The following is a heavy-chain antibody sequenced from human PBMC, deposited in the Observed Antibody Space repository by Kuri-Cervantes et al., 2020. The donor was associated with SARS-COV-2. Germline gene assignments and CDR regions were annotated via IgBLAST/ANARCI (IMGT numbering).Heavy chain of an antibody. D-gene: IGHD3-10*01. CDR2: IKQDGSEK. Sequence: GESLKISCAASGFTFSSYWMSWVRQAPGKGLEWVANIKQDGSEKYYVDSVKGRFTISRDNAKNSLYLQMNSLRAEDTAVYYCARIYGSDFDYWGQGTLVTVSS. V-gene: IGHV3-7*01. J-gene: IGHJ4*02. CDR3: ARIYGSDFDY. CDR1: GFTFSSYW.